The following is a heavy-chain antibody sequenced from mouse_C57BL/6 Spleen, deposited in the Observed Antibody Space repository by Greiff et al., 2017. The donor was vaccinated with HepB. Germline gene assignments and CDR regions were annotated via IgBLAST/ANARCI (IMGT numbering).Heavy chain of an antibody. J-gene: IGHJ4*01. CDR1: GYTFTSYW. Sequence: VQLQQSGAELVKPGASVKMSCKASGYTFTSYWITWVKQRPGQGLEWIGDIYPGSGSTNYNEKFKSKATLTVDTSSSTAYMQLSSLTSEDSAVYYCASSDGYYPLSMDYWGQGTSVTVSS. CDR3: ASSDGYYPLSMDY. D-gene: IGHD2-3*01. V-gene: IGHV1-55*01. CDR2: IYPGSGST.